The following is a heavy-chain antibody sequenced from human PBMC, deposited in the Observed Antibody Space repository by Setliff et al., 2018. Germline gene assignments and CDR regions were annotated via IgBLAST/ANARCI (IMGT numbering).Heavy chain of an antibody. J-gene: IGHJ4*02. Sequence: GESLRLSCAASGFTFSNSWMNWVRRAPGKGLEWVAIIKQDGSEKYYVDSVKGRFTISRDNTRNSLYLQMNSLRAEDTAVYYCARNGGLDYWGQGVLVTVSS. D-gene: IGHD2-8*01. CDR2: IKQDGSEK. CDR1: GFTFSNSW. CDR3: ARNGGLDY. V-gene: IGHV3-7*01.